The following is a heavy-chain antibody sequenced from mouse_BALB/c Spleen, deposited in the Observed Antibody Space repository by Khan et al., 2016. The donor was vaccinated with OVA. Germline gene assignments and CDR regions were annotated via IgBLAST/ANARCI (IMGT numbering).Heavy chain of an antibody. Sequence: QVQLQQSGAELAKPGASVKMSCKASGYTFINYWILWIKQRPGQGLEWTGYINPSTGYTEYNQNFKDKATLTADISSSTAYMQLSSLTSEDSAVYYCARRGLRWDFDYWGQGTTLTVSS. CDR3: ARRGLRWDFDY. CDR1: GYTFINYW. D-gene: IGHD1-1*01. V-gene: IGHV1-7*01. CDR2: INPSTGYT. J-gene: IGHJ2*01.